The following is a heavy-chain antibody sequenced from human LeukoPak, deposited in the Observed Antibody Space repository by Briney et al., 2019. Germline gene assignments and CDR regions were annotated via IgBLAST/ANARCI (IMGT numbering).Heavy chain of an antibody. D-gene: IGHD5-18*01. CDR3: ARAPGGYSYGPTQFDY. Sequence: ASVKVSCKASGYTFTGYYMHWVRQAPGQGLEWMGWINPNSGGTNYAQKFQGRVTMTRDTSTSTVYMELSSLRSEDTAVYYCARAPGGYSYGPTQFDYWGQGTLVTVSS. CDR2: INPNSGGT. J-gene: IGHJ4*02. CDR1: GYTFTGYY. V-gene: IGHV1-2*02.